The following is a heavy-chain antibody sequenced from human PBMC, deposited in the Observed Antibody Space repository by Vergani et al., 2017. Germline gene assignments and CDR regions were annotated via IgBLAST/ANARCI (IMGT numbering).Heavy chain of an antibody. CDR1: GFTVSSNY. D-gene: IGHD6-13*01. V-gene: IGHV3-66*02. J-gene: IGHJ4*02. CDR3: ARELVAAAGIDY. CDR2: IYSGGST. Sequence: VQLVESGGGLVQPGGSLRLSCAASGFTVSSNYMSWVRQAPGKGLEWVSVIYSGGSTYYADSVKGRFTISRDNSKNTLYLQMNSLRAEDTAVYYCARELVAAAGIDYWGQGTLVTVSS.